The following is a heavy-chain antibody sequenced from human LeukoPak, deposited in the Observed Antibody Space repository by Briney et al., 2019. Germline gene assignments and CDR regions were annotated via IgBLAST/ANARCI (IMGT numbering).Heavy chain of an antibody. CDR1: GFTFSSFE. Sequence: GGSLRLSCAASGFTFSSFEMNWVRQAPGKGLEWVSYISSSGSTMYYADSVKGRFTISRDNAKNSLYLQMNNLRAKDTAVYYCPLRGIAGRYAFHIWGQGTMATVSS. D-gene: IGHD6-6*01. CDR3: PLRGIAGRYAFHI. V-gene: IGHV3-48*03. J-gene: IGHJ3*02. CDR2: ISSSGSTM.